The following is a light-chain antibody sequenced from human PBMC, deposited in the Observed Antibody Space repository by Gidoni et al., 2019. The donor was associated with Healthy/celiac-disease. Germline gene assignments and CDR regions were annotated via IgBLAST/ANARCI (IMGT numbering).Light chain of an antibody. CDR1: NIGSKS. CDR3: QVWDSSSDHVV. CDR2: DDN. V-gene: IGLV3-21*02. J-gene: IGLJ2*01. Sequence: SYVLTKTPSVSVAPGQTARITCGGKNIGSKSVHWYQQKPGQAPVLVVYDDNDRSSGIPERFSGSNSGNTATLTISRVEAGDEADYCCQVWDSSSDHVVFGGGTKLTVL.